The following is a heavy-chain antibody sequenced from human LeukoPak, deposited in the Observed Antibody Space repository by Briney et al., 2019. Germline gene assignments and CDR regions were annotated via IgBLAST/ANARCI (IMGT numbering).Heavy chain of an antibody. V-gene: IGHV4-59*01. CDR1: GGSISSYY. Sequence: SETLSLTCTVSGGSISSYYWSWIRQPPGKGLEWIGYIYYSGSTNYNPSLKSRVTMLVDTSKNQFSLKLSSVTAADTAVYYCARSSHCSGGSCHSLTGVGYWGQGTLVTVSS. J-gene: IGHJ4*02. CDR2: IYYSGST. CDR3: ARSSHCSGGSCHSLTGVGY. D-gene: IGHD2-15*01.